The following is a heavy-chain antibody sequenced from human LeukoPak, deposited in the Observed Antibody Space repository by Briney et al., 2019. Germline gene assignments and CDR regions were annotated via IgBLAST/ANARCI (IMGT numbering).Heavy chain of an antibody. CDR2: INHSGST. CDR1: GGSFSGYY. CDR3: ARGGYYGSGNDFRFDP. V-gene: IGHV4-34*01. Sequence: SETLSLTCAVYGGSFSGYYWSWIRQPPGKGLEWIGEINHSGSTNYNPSLKSRVAISVDTSKNQFSLKLTSVTAADTAVYFCARGGYYGSGNDFRFDPWGQGTLVTVSS. J-gene: IGHJ5*02. D-gene: IGHD3-10*01.